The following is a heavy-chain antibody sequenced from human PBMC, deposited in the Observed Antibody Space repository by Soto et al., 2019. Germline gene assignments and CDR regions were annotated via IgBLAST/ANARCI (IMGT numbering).Heavy chain of an antibody. D-gene: IGHD3-22*01. J-gene: IGHJ6*02. Sequence: SVKVSFKASGGTFSSYAISWVRQAPGQGLEWMGGIIPIFGTANYAQKFQGRVTITADESTSTAYMELSSLRSEDTAVYYCARRGDYYDSSGPTFYYYYGMDVWGQGTTVTSP. V-gene: IGHV1-69*13. CDR3: ARRGDYYDSSGPTFYYYYGMDV. CDR1: GGTFSSYA. CDR2: IIPIFGTA.